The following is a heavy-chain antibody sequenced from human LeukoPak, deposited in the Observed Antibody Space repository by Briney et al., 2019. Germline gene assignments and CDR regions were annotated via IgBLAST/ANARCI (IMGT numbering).Heavy chain of an antibody. Sequence: PGGSLRLSCAASGFTFDDYAMHWVRQAPGKGLEWVSGISWNSGSIGYADSVKDRFTISRDNAKNSLYLQMNSLRAEDTALYYCAKDIPYSSGWYAPGYWGQGTLVTVSS. CDR2: ISWNSGSI. CDR1: GFTFDDYA. J-gene: IGHJ4*02. CDR3: AKDIPYSSGWYAPGY. D-gene: IGHD6-19*01. V-gene: IGHV3-9*01.